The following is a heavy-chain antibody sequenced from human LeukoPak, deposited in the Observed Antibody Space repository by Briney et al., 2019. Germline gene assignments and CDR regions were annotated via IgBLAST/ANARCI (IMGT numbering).Heavy chain of an antibody. Sequence: GRSLRLSCAASGFTFSNYAMHWVRQAPAKGLECVAVISYDASNKYYADSVKGRFTISRDNSKNTLYLQMNSLRAEDMAVYYCARPPFGDGYNDALDLWGQGTMVTVSS. CDR2: ISYDASNK. V-gene: IGHV3-30-3*01. CDR3: ARPPFGDGYNDALDL. J-gene: IGHJ3*01. CDR1: GFTFSNYA. D-gene: IGHD5-24*01.